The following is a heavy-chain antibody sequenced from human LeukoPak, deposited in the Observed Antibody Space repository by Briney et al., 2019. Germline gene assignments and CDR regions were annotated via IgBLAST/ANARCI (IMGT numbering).Heavy chain of an antibody. D-gene: IGHD2-2*01. CDR3: AKDQGEYQLLSSQRGFDY. J-gene: IGHJ4*02. CDR1: GFTFSSYA. Sequence: GGSLRLSCAASGFTFSSYAMSWVRQAPGKGLEWVSAISGGGGSTYYADSVKGRFTISRDNSKNTLYLQMNSLRAEDTAVYYCAKDQGEYQLLSSQRGFDYWGQGTLVTVSS. CDR2: ISGGGGST. V-gene: IGHV3-23*01.